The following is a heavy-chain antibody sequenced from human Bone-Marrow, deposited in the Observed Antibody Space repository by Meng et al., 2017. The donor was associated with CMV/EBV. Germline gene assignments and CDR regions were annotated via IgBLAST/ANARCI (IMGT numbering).Heavy chain of an antibody. CDR2: INHSGST. CDR1: GRSFSDYY. J-gene: IGHJ5*02. Sequence: GSLRLSCAVYGRSFSDYYWSWIRQPPGKGLEWIGEINHSGSTNYNPSLKSRVTISVDTSKNQFSLNQNSMTATDTAVYYWSVHTIAFDPWGQGTLVTVSS. D-gene: IGHD1-1*01. CDR3: SVHTIAFDP. V-gene: IGHV4-34*01.